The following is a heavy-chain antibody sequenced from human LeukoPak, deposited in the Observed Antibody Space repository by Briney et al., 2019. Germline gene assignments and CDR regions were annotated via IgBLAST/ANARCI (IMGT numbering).Heavy chain of an antibody. J-gene: IGHJ3*02. Sequence: GGSLRLSCAASGFTFSSYSMNWVRQAPGKGLEWVSSISSSSSYIYYADSVKGRFTISRDNAENSLYLQMNSLRAEDTAVYYCAKSGPHDAFDIWGQGTMVTVSS. CDR2: ISSSSSYI. CDR1: GFTFSSYS. D-gene: IGHD5-12*01. V-gene: IGHV3-21*01. CDR3: AKSGPHDAFDI.